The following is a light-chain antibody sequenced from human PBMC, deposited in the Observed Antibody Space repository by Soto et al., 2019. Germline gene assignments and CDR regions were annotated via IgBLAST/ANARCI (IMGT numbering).Light chain of an antibody. J-gene: IGLJ3*02. CDR3: SSYTSSSTWV. CDR1: NSDVGGYKY. V-gene: IGLV2-14*01. Sequence: QSALTKPASVSGSPGQSITISCTGTNSDVGGYKYVSWYQQHPGKAPKLMIYEVSNRPSETSNRFSGSKSGNTASLTISGLQAQDEADYYCSSYTSSSTWVFGGGTKLTVL. CDR2: EVS.